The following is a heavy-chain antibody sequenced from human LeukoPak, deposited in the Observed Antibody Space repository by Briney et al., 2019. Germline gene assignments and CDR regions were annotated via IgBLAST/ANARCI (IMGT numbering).Heavy chain of an antibody. CDR2: IYHTGRA. D-gene: IGHD2-15*01. CDR1: GDSVTSINW. Sequence: SGTLSLTCAVSGDSVTSINWWTWVRQPRGRGLEWIAEIYHTGRANYNPSLESRVTVSVDKSKNQFSLNLSSVTAADTAVYYGARHESPGYCSGGSCRIGAYYRDYWGQGTLVTVSS. V-gene: IGHV4-4*02. J-gene: IGHJ4*02. CDR3: ARHESPGYCSGGSCRIGAYYRDY.